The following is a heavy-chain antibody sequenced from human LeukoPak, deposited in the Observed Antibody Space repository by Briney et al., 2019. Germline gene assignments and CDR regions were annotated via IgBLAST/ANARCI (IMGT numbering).Heavy chain of an antibody. CDR2: ISTSSSTI. J-gene: IGHJ3*02. D-gene: IGHD4-23*01. CDR1: GFTFSSYS. CDR3: AKAGGNSVVAAFDI. V-gene: IGHV3-48*04. Sequence: GGSLRLSCAASGFTFSSYSMNWVRQAPGKGLEWVSYISTSSSTIYYADSVKGRFTISRDNTKNSVYLQMNSLRAEDTAVYYCAKAGGNSVVAAFDIWGQGTMVTVSS.